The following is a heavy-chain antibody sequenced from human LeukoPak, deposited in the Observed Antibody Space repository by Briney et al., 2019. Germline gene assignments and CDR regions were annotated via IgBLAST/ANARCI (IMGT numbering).Heavy chain of an antibody. Sequence: GGSLRLSCAASGFTFSSYSMHWVRQAPGKGLEYVSGISSNGGSTWYAGSVKGRLTISRDNSKNTVNLQLGSLRIEDTAVYHCARMTLYGSGTVHWGQGILVTVSS. V-gene: IGHV3-64*02. CDR1: GFTFSSYS. CDR3: ARMTLYGSGTVH. CDR2: ISSNGGST. J-gene: IGHJ4*02. D-gene: IGHD3-10*01.